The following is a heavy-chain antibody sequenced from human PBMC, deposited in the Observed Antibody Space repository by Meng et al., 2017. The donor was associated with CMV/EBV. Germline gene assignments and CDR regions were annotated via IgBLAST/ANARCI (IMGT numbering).Heavy chain of an antibody. CDR1: GGTFSSYA. V-gene: IGHV1-69*10. Sequence: SVKVSCKASGGTFSSYAISWVRQAPGQGLEWMGGIIPILGIANYAQKFQGRVTITADKSTSTAYMELSSLRSEDTAVYYCASPITIFGVVPRDDAFEIWGQGTMVTVSS. D-gene: IGHD3-3*01. CDR2: IIPILGIA. CDR3: ASPITIFGVVPRDDAFEI. J-gene: IGHJ3*02.